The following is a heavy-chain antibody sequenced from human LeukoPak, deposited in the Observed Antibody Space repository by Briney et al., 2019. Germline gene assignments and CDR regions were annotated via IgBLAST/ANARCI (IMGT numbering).Heavy chain of an antibody. CDR3: ARVGATGLGY. Sequence: SETLSLTCTVSGGSISSSSDYWGWIRQPPGKGLEWIGNIYYSGSPNYNRSLKSRVTISLDTSKNQFSLKLTSVTAADTAVYYCARVGATGLGYWGQGTLVTVSS. CDR1: GGSISSSSDY. D-gene: IGHD1-26*01. CDR2: IYYSGSP. V-gene: IGHV4-39*07. J-gene: IGHJ4*02.